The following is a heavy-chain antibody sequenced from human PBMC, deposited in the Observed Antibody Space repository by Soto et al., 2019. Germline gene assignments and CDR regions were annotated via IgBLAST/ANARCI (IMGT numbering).Heavy chain of an antibody. CDR1: GGSFSGYY. CDR2: INHSGST. D-gene: IGHD1-26*01. CDR3: ARARHPYSGSYYYYYYYGMDV. V-gene: IGHV4-34*01. J-gene: IGHJ6*02. Sequence: SETLSLTCAVYGGSFSGYYWSWIRQPPGKGLEWIGEINHSGSTNYNPSLKSRVTISVDTSKNQFSLKLSSVTAADTAVYYCARARHPYSGSYYYYYYYGMDVWGQGTTVTVSS.